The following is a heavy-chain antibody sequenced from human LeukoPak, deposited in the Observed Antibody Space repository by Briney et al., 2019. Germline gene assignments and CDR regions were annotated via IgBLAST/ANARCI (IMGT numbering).Heavy chain of an antibody. J-gene: IGHJ5*02. CDR2: IYYSGST. CDR3: ARIAVAGTDWFDP. D-gene: IGHD6-19*01. V-gene: IGHV4-59*01. CDR1: GGSISSYY. Sequence: SETLSLTCTVSGGSISSYYWSWIRQPPGKGLEWIGYIYYSGSTNYNPSLKGRVTISVDTSKNQLSLKLSSVTAADTAVYYCARIAVAGTDWFDPWGQGTLVTVSS.